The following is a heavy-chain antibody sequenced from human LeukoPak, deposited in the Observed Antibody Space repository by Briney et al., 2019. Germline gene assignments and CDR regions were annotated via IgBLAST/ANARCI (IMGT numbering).Heavy chain of an antibody. V-gene: IGHV3-30*02. D-gene: IGHD2-15*01. CDR1: GFTFSSYG. CDR2: IRYDGSNK. CDR3: AKDYCSGGSCYSADAFDI. Sequence: GGSLRLSCAASGFTFSSYGMHWVRQAPGKGLEWVAFIRYDGSNKYYADSVKGRFTISRDNSKNTLYLQMNSLRAEDTAVYYCAKDYCSGGSCYSADAFDIWGQGTMVTVSS. J-gene: IGHJ3*02.